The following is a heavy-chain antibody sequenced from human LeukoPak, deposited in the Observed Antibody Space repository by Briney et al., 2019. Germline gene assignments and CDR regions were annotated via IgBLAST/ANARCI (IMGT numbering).Heavy chain of an antibody. CDR2: IDDGGNT. J-gene: IGHJ3*01. CDR1: GGSFSDYF. CDR3: ARFSRITWGDWGDAFDV. D-gene: IGHD2-21*02. Sequence: SETLSFMCSVYGGSFSDYFWGWIRQPPGKGLEWIGEIDDGGNTNYNPSLMSRVIVAMEKSKKQFSLVMRSVTAADTAVYYCARFSRITWGDWGDAFDVWGQGATVIVSS. V-gene: IGHV4-34*01.